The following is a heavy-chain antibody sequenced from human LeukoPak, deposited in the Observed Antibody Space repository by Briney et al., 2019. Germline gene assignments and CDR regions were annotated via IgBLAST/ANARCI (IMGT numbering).Heavy chain of an antibody. D-gene: IGHD5-18*01. CDR3: SRGPIQLWVHNGMDV. CDR2: IRSKAYRGTT. J-gene: IGHJ6*02. Sequence: GRSLRLSCTTPGFNLGDHAMTWVRQAPGKGLEWVGFIRSKAYRGTTEYAASVKGRFTISRDDSKSVVYLQMNSLKSEDTAEYYCSRGPIQLWVHNGMDVWGQGTTVTVSS. V-gene: IGHV3-49*04. CDR1: GFNLGDHA.